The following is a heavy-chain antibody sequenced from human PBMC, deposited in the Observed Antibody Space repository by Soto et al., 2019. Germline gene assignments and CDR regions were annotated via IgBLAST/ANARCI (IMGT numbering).Heavy chain of an antibody. V-gene: IGHV4-34*01. D-gene: IGHD3-3*01. J-gene: IGHJ4*02. CDR2: INHSGST. Sequence: SETLSLTCAVYGGSFSGYYWSWIRQPPGKGLEWIGEINHSGSTNYNPSLKSRVTISVDTSKNQFSLKLTSVTAADTAVYYCARLQNFVNWSFDHWGQGALVTVSS. CDR1: GGSFSGYY. CDR3: ARLQNFVNWSFDH.